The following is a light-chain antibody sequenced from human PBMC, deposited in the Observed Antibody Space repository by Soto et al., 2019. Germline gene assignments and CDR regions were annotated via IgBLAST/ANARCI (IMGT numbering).Light chain of an antibody. CDR1: QDIGNY. J-gene: IGKJ2*01. V-gene: IGKV1-33*01. CDR2: DAS. CDR3: QQYDNLYT. Sequence: DIQMTHSPSSLSASVGDRVTITCQESQDIGNYLYWYQQKPGKAPKLLIFDASNLETGVPSRFSGSGSGTDFTFTSSSLQPEDIATYYCQQYDNLYTFGQGTTVDMK.